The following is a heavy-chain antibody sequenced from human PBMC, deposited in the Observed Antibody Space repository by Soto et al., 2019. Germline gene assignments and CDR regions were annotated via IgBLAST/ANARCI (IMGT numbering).Heavy chain of an antibody. CDR3: AKGNRVLLWCGELPTSHYGMDV. Sequence: QVQLVESGGGVVQPGRSLRLSCAASGFTFSSYGMHWVRQAPGKGLEWVAVISYDGSNKYYADSVKGRFTISRDNSKNTLYLQRNSLRAEDTAVYYCAKGNRVLLWCGELPTSHYGMDVWGQGTTVTVSS. CDR1: GFTFSSYG. J-gene: IGHJ6*02. CDR2: ISYDGSNK. V-gene: IGHV3-30*18. D-gene: IGHD3-10*01.